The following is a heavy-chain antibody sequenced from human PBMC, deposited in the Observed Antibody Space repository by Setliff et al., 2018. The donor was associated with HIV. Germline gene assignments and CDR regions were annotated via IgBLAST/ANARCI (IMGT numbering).Heavy chain of an antibody. V-gene: IGHV4-39*01. CDR1: GGSISGSSYY. CDR3: ARSLAYCSGGGCSSGNYYYMDV. Sequence: ETLSLTCTVSGGSISGSSYYWGWIRQSPEKGLEWMGSIFHAGSTYYNPSLKSRVPLSVDTSENQYSLKLTSLIAADTAVYYCARSLAYCSGGGCSSGNYYYMDVWGKGTTVTVSS. D-gene: IGHD2-15*01. CDR2: IFHAGST. J-gene: IGHJ6*03.